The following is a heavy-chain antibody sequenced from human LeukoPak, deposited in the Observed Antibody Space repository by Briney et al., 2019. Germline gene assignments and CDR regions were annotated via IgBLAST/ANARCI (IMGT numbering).Heavy chain of an antibody. D-gene: IGHD2-15*01. CDR2: INHSGST. J-gene: IGHJ3*02. CDR3: ASLVVVAATPNDAFGI. V-gene: IGHV4-34*01. CDR1: GGSFSGYY. Sequence: NASETLSLTCAVYGGSFSGYYWSWIRQPPGKGLEWIGEINHSGSTNYNPSLKSRVSISIDTSKSQFSLKLSSVTAADTAVYYCASLVVVAATPNDAFGIWGQGTMVTVSS.